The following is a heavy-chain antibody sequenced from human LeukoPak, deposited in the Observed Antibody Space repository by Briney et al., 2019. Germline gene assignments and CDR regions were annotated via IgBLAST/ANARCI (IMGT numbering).Heavy chain of an antibody. D-gene: IGHD3-3*01. V-gene: IGHV4-39*01. CDR1: GGSISSSSYY. CDR3: ARHFYYDFGSGYYWPFWFDP. J-gene: IGHJ5*02. CDR2: IYYSGST. Sequence: SETLSLTCTVSGGSISSSSYYWGWIRQPPGKGLEWIGSIYYSGSTYYNPSLKSRVTISVDTSKNQFSLKLSSVTAADTAVYYCARHFYYDFGSGYYWPFWFDPWGQGTWVTAPS.